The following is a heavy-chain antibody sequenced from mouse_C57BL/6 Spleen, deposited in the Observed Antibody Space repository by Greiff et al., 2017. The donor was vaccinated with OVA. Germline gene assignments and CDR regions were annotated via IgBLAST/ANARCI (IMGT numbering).Heavy chain of an antibody. J-gene: IGHJ4*01. V-gene: IGHV1-81*01. D-gene: IGHD1-1*01. Sequence: VQLVESGAELARPGASVKLSCKASGYTFTSYGISWVKQRTGQGLEWIGEIYPRSGNTYYNEKFKGKATLTADKSSSTAYMELRSLTSEDSAVYFCARDTTVVDAMDYWGQGTSVTVSS. CDR3: ARDTTVVDAMDY. CDR1: GYTFTSYG. CDR2: IYPRSGNT.